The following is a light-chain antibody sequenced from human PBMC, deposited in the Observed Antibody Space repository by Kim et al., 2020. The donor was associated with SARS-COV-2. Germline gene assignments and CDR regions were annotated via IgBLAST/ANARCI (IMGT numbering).Light chain of an antibody. J-gene: IGLJ3*02. V-gene: IGLV1-40*01. Sequence: GVPARFSGSKSGTSASLAITGLQAEDEADYYCQSYDSSLSAGVFGGGTQLTVL. CDR3: QSYDSSLSAGV.